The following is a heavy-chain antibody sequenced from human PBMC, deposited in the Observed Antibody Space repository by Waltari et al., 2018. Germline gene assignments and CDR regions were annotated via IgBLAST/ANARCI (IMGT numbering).Heavy chain of an antibody. CDR2: ISGSGGST. Sequence: EVQLLESGGGLVQPGGSLRLSCAASGFTFSIYAMSWVRQAPGTGLEWVSAISGSGGSTYYADSVKGRFTISRDNSKNTLYLQMNSLRAEDTAVYYCAKDGYYYDSSGYYLYFDLWGRGTLVTVSS. V-gene: IGHV3-23*01. CDR1: GFTFSIYA. D-gene: IGHD3-22*01. CDR3: AKDGYYYDSSGYYLYFDL. J-gene: IGHJ2*01.